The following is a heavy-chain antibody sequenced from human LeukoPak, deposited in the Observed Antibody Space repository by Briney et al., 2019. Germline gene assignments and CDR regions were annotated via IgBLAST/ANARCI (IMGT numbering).Heavy chain of an antibody. Sequence: SETLSLTCTVSGASISNYYWSWIRQPPGKGLEWIGYIYYSGSTNYNPSLKSRVTISVDTSKNQFSLKLSSVTAADTAVYYCARARTGVDAFDIWGQGTMVTVSS. CDR3: ARARTGVDAFDI. CDR1: GASISNYY. D-gene: IGHD2-8*01. J-gene: IGHJ3*02. V-gene: IGHV4-59*12. CDR2: IYYSGST.